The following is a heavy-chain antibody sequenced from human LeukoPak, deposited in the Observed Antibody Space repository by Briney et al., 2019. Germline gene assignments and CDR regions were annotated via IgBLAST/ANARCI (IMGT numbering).Heavy chain of an antibody. V-gene: IGHV1-69*13. Sequence: SVKVSCKASGGTFSSYAISWVRQAPGQGLEWMGGIIPIFVTANYAQKFQGRVTITADESTSTAYMELSSLRSEDTAVYYCARLRLNYGGNSVLDYWGQGTLVTVSS. CDR1: GGTFSSYA. D-gene: IGHD4-23*01. CDR2: IIPIFVTA. CDR3: ARLRLNYGGNSVLDY. J-gene: IGHJ4*02.